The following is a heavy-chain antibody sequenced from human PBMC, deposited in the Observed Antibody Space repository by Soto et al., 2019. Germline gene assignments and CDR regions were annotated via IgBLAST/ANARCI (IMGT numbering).Heavy chain of an antibody. CDR1: GYTFTSYG. D-gene: IGHD3-3*01. J-gene: IGHJ6*02. CDR3: ARDWDEWLFLTYYYYGMDV. Sequence: ASVKVSCKASGYTFTSYGISWVRQAPGQGLEWVGWISAYNGNTNYAQKLQGRVTMTTDTSTSTAYMELRSLRSDDTAVYYCARDWDEWLFLTYYYYGMDVWGQGTTVTVSS. V-gene: IGHV1-18*01. CDR2: ISAYNGNT.